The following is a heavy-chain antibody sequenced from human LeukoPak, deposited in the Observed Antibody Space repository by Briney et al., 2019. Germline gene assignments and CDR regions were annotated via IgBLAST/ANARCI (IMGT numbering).Heavy chain of an antibody. D-gene: IGHD2-8*01. J-gene: IGHJ4*02. Sequence: SETLSLTCAVYGGSFSSYYWSWIRQPPGKGLEWIGEINHSGSTNYNPSLKSRVTISADTSKNQFSLKLSSVTAADTAVYYGARGTAMYLREWGQGTLVTVSS. CDR1: GGSFSSYY. V-gene: IGHV4-34*01. CDR2: INHSGST. CDR3: ARGTAMYLRE.